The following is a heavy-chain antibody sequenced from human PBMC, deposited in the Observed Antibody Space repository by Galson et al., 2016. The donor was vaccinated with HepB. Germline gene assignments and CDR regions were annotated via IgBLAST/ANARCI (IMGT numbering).Heavy chain of an antibody. CDR1: GYTFTGHY. J-gene: IGHJ6*03. D-gene: IGHD2-2*01. CDR2: INPNSGGR. CDR3: AGGGIVVVPAAMDYFYMDV. Sequence: SVKVSCKASGYTFTGHYMHWVRQAPGQGLEWMGWINPNSGGRIYAQKFQGLVTMTSDTSISTVYMELRRLTSDDTAVYYCAGGGIVVVPAAMDYFYMDVWGKGTTVTVSS. V-gene: IGHV1-2*04.